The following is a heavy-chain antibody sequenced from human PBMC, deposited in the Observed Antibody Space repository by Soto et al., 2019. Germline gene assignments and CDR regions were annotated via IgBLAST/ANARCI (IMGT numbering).Heavy chain of an antibody. J-gene: IGHJ6*02. Sequence: GASVKVSCKASGYTFTSYGISWVRQAPGQGLEWMGWISAYNGNTNYAQKLQGRVTMTTDTSTSTAYMELRSLRSDDTAVYYCARDSGENSSGWGIYYYYGMDVWGQGTTVTVSS. CDR2: ISAYNGNT. D-gene: IGHD6-19*01. CDR1: GYTFTSYG. CDR3: ARDSGENSSGWGIYYYYGMDV. V-gene: IGHV1-18*01.